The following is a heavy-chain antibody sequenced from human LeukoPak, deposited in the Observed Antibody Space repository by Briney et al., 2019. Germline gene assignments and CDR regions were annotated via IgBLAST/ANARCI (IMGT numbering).Heavy chain of an antibody. V-gene: IGHV3-53*01. Sequence: PGGSLRLSCAASGFTVSRNYMSWVRQAPGKGLEWVSVLYSDGSTYHADSVKGRFTISRDNSKNTLYLQMNSLRAEDTAVYYCAKGRLVVTALDYWGQGTLVTVSS. D-gene: IGHD2-21*02. CDR2: LYSDGST. CDR3: AKGRLVVTALDY. CDR1: GFTVSRNY. J-gene: IGHJ4*02.